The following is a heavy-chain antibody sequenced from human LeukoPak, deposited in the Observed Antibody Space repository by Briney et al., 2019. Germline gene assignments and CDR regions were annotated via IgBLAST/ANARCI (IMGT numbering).Heavy chain of an antibody. J-gene: IGHJ3*02. D-gene: IGHD4-23*01. CDR3: ATLTGGDDAFDI. CDR1: GGSISYYY. Sequence: SETLSLTCTVSGGSISYYYWSWIRQPPGKGLQWIGYVYYGGSTNYNPSLKSRVTISVGTSKNQFSLKLNSVTPADTAVYYCATLTGGDDAFDIWGQGTMVTVSS. V-gene: IGHV4-59*01. CDR2: VYYGGST.